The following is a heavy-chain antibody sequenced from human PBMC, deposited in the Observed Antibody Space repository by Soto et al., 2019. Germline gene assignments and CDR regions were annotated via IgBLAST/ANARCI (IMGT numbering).Heavy chain of an antibody. CDR1: GGTFSSYA. CDR3: ARSPVPGIAAAGPFGAFDI. CDR2: IIPIFGTA. V-gene: IGHV1-69*13. D-gene: IGHD6-13*01. J-gene: IGHJ3*02. Sequence: SVKVSCKASGGTFSSYAISWVRQAPGQGLEWMGGIIPIFGTANYAQKFQGRVTITADESTSTAYMELSSLRSEDTAVYYCARSPVPGIAAAGPFGAFDIWGQGTMVTVSS.